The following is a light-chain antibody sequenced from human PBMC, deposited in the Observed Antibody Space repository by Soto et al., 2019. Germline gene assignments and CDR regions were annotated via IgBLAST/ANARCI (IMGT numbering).Light chain of an antibody. J-gene: IGKJ1*01. V-gene: IGKV1-5*03. Sequence: DIQMTQSPSTLSGSVGDRFTITCRASQTISSWLAWYQQKPGKAPKLLNYKASTLKSGVPSRFSGSGSGTEFTLTISSLQPDDFATYYCQHYDWSLTWTFGPGTKV. CDR2: KAS. CDR3: QHYDWSLTWT. CDR1: QTISSW.